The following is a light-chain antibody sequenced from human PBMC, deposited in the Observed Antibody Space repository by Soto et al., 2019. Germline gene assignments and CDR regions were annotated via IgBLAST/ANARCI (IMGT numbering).Light chain of an antibody. Sequence: AIRMTQSPSSLSASAGDRVAIACRASQDVGRYLAWYQQKPGQAPKLLIYGASTLQSGVPSRFSGGGSGTDFTLTISCLQSEVFASYYCQHYKNYPWTFGQGTRVDIK. CDR3: QHYKNYPWT. CDR2: GAS. CDR1: QDVGRY. V-gene: IGKV1-8*01. J-gene: IGKJ1*01.